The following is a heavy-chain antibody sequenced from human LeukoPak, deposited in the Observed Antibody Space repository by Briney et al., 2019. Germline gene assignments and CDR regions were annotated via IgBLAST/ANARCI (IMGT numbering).Heavy chain of an antibody. D-gene: IGHD6-19*01. CDR1: GFTFSSYA. J-gene: IGHJ6*03. CDR3: ARDPGLDPYYYYYYMDV. Sequence: GGSLRLSCAASGFTFSSYAMHWVRQAPGKGLEYVSAISSNGGSTYYANSVKGRFTICRDNSKNTLYLQMGSLRAEDMAVYYCARDPGLDPYYYYYYMDVCGKGSTVTVSS. CDR2: ISSNGGST. V-gene: IGHV3-64*01.